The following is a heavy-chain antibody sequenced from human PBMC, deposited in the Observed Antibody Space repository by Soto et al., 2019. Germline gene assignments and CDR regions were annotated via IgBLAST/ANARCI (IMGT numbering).Heavy chain of an antibody. Sequence: QVQLQQWGAGLLKPSETLSLTCVVYGGSLSGYYWSWIRQPPGKGLEWIGEIKDGGLTNYSQSLKSRATISADRPKNQFSLKIYSVTAADTAVYYCARGQEGVVATHWDQGSLVTVSS. CDR2: IKDGGLT. D-gene: IGHD5-12*01. CDR3: ARGQEGVVATH. J-gene: IGHJ4*02. CDR1: GGSLSGYY. V-gene: IGHV4-34*01.